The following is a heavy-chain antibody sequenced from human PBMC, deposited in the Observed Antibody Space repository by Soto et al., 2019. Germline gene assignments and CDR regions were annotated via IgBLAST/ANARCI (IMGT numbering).Heavy chain of an antibody. CDR2: LSYDGSIK. D-gene: IGHD6-6*01. J-gene: IGHJ6*03. CDR3: AKDSGVVSSSSSALRNNYYYMDV. V-gene: IGHV3-30*18. CDR1: GFTFTRHG. Sequence: QVRLVESGGGVVQPGKSLRLSCAASGFTFTRHGMHWVRQAPGKGLEWVAFLSYDGSIKYYIDSVKGRFTLSRDNSRNMLYLQMNTLRAEDTAVYYCAKDSGVVSSSSSALRNNYYYMDVWGKGTTVTVSS.